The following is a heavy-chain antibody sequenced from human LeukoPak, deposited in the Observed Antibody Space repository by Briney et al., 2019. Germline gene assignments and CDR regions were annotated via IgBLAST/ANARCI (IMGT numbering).Heavy chain of an antibody. J-gene: IGHJ6*02. D-gene: IGHD6-19*01. CDR3: ARDVSSSDGMDV. CDR1: GGTFSSYA. Sequence: SVKVSCKASGGTFSSYAISWVRQAPGQGLEWMGRIIPILGIANYAQKFQGRVTITADKSTSTAYMELSSLRSEDTAVYYCARDVSSSDGMDVWAKGPRSPSP. V-gene: IGHV1-69*04. CDR2: IIPILGIA.